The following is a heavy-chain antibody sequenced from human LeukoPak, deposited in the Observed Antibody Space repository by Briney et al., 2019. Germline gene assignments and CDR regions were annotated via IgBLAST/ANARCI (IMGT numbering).Heavy chain of an antibody. CDR3: ARAYDWNYLY. CDR2: IYSGGNT. V-gene: IGHV3-66*01. Sequence: GGSLRLSCAASGFTVSNNYMRWVRQPPGKGLEWVAVIYSGGNTYYADSVTDRFTIYRDNSKNTLYLQMNSLRVEDTAVYYCARAYDWNYLYWGQGALVTVSS. J-gene: IGHJ4*02. CDR1: GFTVSNNY. D-gene: IGHD1-7*01.